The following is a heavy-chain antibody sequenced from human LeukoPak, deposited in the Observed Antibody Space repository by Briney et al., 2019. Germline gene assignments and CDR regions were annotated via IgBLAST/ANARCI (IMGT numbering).Heavy chain of an antibody. J-gene: IGHJ4*02. Sequence: SVKVFCEASGCTFSSYAISWVRQAPGQGLEWMGGIIPIFCTTNYAQKFQGRVTITADESTSTAYMELSSLRSEDTAVYYCARTLYSSSWSSMYYFDYWGQGTLVTVSS. V-gene: IGHV1-69*13. CDR3: ARTLYSSSWSSMYYFDY. D-gene: IGHD6-13*01. CDR2: IIPIFCTT. CDR1: GCTFSSYA.